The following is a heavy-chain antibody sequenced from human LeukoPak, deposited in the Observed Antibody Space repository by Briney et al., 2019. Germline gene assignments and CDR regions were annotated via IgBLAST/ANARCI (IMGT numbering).Heavy chain of an antibody. D-gene: IGHD4-17*01. CDR1: GYTFTGYY. V-gene: IGHV1-2*04. J-gene: IGHJ6*02. CDR3: ARGFFSGVTVTTHYYYGMDV. Sequence: ASVKVSCKASGYTFTGYYMHWVRQAPGQGLEWMGWINPNSGGTNYAQKFQGWVTMTRDTSISTAYMELSRLRSDDTAVYYCARGFFSGVTVTTHYYYGMDVWGQGTTVTVSS. CDR2: INPNSGGT.